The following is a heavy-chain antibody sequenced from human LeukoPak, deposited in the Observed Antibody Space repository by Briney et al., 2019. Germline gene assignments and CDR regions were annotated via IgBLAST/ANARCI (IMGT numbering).Heavy chain of an antibody. J-gene: IGHJ4*02. CDR1: GFTFSSYA. CDR2: ISGSGGST. D-gene: IGHD3-22*01. V-gene: IGHV3-23*01. CDR3: AKDGYYDSRGYSAQHFDY. Sequence: GGSLRLSCAASGFTFSSYAMSWVRQAPGKGLEWVSAISGSGGSTYYADSVKGRFTISRDNSKNTLYLQMNSLRAEDTAVYYCAKDGYYDSRGYSAQHFDYWGQGTLATVSS.